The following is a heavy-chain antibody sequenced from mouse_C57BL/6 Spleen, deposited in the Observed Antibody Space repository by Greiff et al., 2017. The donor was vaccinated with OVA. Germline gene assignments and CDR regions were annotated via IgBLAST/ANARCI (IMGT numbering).Heavy chain of an antibody. D-gene: IGHD3-2*02. CDR2: IYPRSGNT. CDR1: GYTFTSYG. Sequence: QVQLKESGAELARPGASVKLSCKASGYTFTSYGISWVKQRTGQGLEWIGEIYPRSGNTYYNEKFKGKATLTADKSSSTAYMELRSLTSEDSAVYFGARRTPDSSGYNYFDYWGQGTTLTVSS. J-gene: IGHJ2*01. CDR3: ARRTPDSSGYNYFDY. V-gene: IGHV1-81*01.